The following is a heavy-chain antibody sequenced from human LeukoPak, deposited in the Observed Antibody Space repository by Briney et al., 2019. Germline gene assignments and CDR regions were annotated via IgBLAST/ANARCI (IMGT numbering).Heavy chain of an antibody. CDR2: LTGSCASA. CDR3: AKVSSPYHYDSGGRNYYFDY. J-gene: IGHJ4*02. CDR1: GFTFSSYA. Sequence: GGSLRLSCAASGFTFSSYAMSWARQAPGKGLEWVSGLTGSCASAYYADSVKGRFTISRDNSKNTLYLQLNSLRAEDTAVYYCAKVSSPYHYDSGGRNYYFDYWGQGTLVTVSS. D-gene: IGHD3-22*01. V-gene: IGHV3-23*01.